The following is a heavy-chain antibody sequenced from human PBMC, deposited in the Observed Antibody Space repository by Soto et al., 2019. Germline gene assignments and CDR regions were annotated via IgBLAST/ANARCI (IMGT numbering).Heavy chain of an antibody. J-gene: IGHJ4*02. V-gene: IGHV4-59*01. Sequence: SETLSLTCTVSGGSISSYYWSWIRQPPGKGLEWIGYVYYSGSTNYNPSLKSRVTISVDTSKNQFSLKLSSVTAADTAVYYCARDENGYPISWGQGTLVTVSS. CDR3: ARDENGYPIS. CDR2: VYYSGST. CDR1: GGSISSYY. D-gene: IGHD5-12*01.